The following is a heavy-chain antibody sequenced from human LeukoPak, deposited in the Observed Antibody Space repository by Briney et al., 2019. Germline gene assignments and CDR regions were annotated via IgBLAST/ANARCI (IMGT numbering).Heavy chain of an antibody. J-gene: IGHJ4*02. D-gene: IGHD4-17*01. Sequence: PGGSLRLSCAASGFTFSSYEMNWVRQAPGKGLEWVSYISSSGSTIYYADSVKGRFTISRDNAKNSLYLQMNSLRAEDTVVYYCARANGEYDYWGQGTLVTVSS. V-gene: IGHV3-48*03. CDR2: ISSSGSTI. CDR1: GFTFSSYE. CDR3: ARANGEYDY.